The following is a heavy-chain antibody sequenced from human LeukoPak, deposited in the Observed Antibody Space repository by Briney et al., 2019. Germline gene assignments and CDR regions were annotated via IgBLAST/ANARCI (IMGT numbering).Heavy chain of an antibody. Sequence: SETLSLTCAVYGGSFSGYYWSWIRQPPGKGLEWIGEINHSGSTNYNPSLKSRVTISVDTSKNQFSLKLSSVTAADTAVYYCARSYSGSYLNWFDPWGQGTLVTVSS. D-gene: IGHD1-26*01. J-gene: IGHJ5*02. V-gene: IGHV4-34*01. CDR1: GGSFSGYY. CDR2: INHSGST. CDR3: ARSYSGSYLNWFDP.